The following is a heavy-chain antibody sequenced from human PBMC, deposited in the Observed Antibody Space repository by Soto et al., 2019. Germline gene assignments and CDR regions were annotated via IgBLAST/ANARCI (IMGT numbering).Heavy chain of an antibody. D-gene: IGHD1-7*01. CDR1: GFTFSSCA. V-gene: IGHV3-64D*06. Sequence: GGSLRLSCSVSGFTFSSCAMHWVRQAAGKGLEYVSGISSNGGSTYYADSVKDRFTISRDNSKNTLFLQVNSLTAEDTAVYYCVKDRRTTRRAMDVWGQGTTVTVSS. CDR3: VKDRRTTRRAMDV. J-gene: IGHJ6*02. CDR2: ISSNGGST.